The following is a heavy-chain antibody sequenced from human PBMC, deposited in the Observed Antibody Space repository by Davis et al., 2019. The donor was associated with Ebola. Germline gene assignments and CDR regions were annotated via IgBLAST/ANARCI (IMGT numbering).Heavy chain of an antibody. V-gene: IGHV4-59*01. J-gene: IGHJ5*02. CDR2: IYYSGNT. D-gene: IGHD6-6*01. CDR3: ARAARTTVGWFDP. Sequence: MPSETLSLTCTVSGGSISNYYWSWIRQPPGKGLEWIGYIYYSGNTNYNPSLKSRVTISMDTSKNQFSLKLNSVTSSDTAVYYCARAARTTVGWFDPWGQGTQVIVSA. CDR1: GGSISNYY.